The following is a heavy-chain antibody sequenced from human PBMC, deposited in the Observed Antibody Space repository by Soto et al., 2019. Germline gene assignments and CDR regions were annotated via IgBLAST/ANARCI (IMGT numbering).Heavy chain of an antibody. CDR3: ARGGCSGGSCYSFLDY. CDR1: GFTFSDYY. Sequence: QVQLVESGGGLVKPGGSLRLSCAASGFTFSDYYMSWIRQAPGKGLEWVSYISSSSSYTNYADSVKGRFTISRDNAKNSLYLQVDSVRAEDAAVYYCARGGCSGGSCYSFLDYWGEGTLVTVSS. CDR2: ISSSSSYT. D-gene: IGHD2-15*01. J-gene: IGHJ4*02. V-gene: IGHV3-11*05.